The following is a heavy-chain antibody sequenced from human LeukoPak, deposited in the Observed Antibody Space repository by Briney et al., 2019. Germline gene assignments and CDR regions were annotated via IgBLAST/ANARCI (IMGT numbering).Heavy chain of an antibody. V-gene: IGHV3-21*01. CDR2: ISSSSSYI. CDR1: GFTFSSYS. Sequence: GGSLRLSCAASGFTFSSYSMNLVRQAPGKGLEWVSSISSSSSYIYYADSVKGRFTISRDNAKNSLYLQMNGLRAEDTAVYYCASLTTVTTNFQHWGQGTLVTVSS. CDR3: ASLTTVTTNFQH. J-gene: IGHJ1*01. D-gene: IGHD4-17*01.